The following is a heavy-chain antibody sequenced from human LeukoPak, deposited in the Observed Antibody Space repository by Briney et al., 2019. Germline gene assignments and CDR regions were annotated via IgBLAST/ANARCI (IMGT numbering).Heavy chain of an antibody. D-gene: IGHD2-2*01. J-gene: IGHJ4*02. Sequence: GRSLRLSCTASGFTFSSYGMHWVRQAPGKGLEWVAVISYDGSNKFYADSVKGRFTISGDHSKNTLYLQMNSLRAEDTAVYYCAREGTTIIVVVPAYWDYWGQGTLVTVSS. CDR3: AREGTTIIVVVPAYWDY. CDR2: ISYDGSNK. V-gene: IGHV3-30*03. CDR1: GFTFSSYG.